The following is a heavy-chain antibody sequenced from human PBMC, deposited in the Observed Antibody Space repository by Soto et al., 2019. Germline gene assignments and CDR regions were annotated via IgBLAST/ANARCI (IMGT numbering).Heavy chain of an antibody. J-gene: IGHJ5*02. D-gene: IGHD3-10*01. CDR1: GYTFTGYY. Sequence: QVQLVQSGAEVKKPGASVKVSCKASGYTFTGYYMHWVRQAPGQGLEWMGGIIPIFGTANYAQKFQGRVTITADKSTSTAYMELSSLRSEDTAVYYCARDLGSMVRGVGWFDPWGQGTLVTVSS. CDR3: ARDLGSMVRGVGWFDP. CDR2: IIPIFGTA. V-gene: IGHV1-69*06.